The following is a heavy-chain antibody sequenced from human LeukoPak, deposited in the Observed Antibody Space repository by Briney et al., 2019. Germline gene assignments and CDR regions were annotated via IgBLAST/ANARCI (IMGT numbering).Heavy chain of an antibody. V-gene: IGHV3-30-3*01. J-gene: IGHJ6*02. CDR3: ARRVVLQGMQL. Sequence: PWGSLSLTCAVSGFSFSSYYLHGGRQAPGKGLEWVAVISYDGSNKYYADSVKGRFTISRDNSKNTLYLQMNSLRAEDTAVYYCARRVVLQGMQLWG. CDR1: GFSFSSYY. CDR2: ISYDGSNK.